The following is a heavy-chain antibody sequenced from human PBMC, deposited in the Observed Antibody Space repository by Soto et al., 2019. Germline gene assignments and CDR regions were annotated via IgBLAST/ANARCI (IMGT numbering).Heavy chain of an antibody. Sequence: QVQLVQSGAEVRKPGSSVKVSFKAPGGTFSTYIISWVRQAPGQGLEWMGRIIPIPYITNYAQKFQGRVKVTADRSTSTAYMELTSLKSEDTAVYYCARDRITTRGYAFDLWGQGTMVTVSS. V-gene: IGHV1-69*08. CDR2: IIPIPYIT. D-gene: IGHD3-3*01. J-gene: IGHJ3*01. CDR1: GGTFSTYI. CDR3: ARDRITTRGYAFDL.